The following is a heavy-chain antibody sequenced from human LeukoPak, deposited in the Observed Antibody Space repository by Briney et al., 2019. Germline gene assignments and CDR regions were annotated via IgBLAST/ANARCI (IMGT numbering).Heavy chain of an antibody. Sequence: GGSLRLSCAASGFTFSNYAMHWVRQAPDKGLEWVAVVSYDGSNKYYADSVKGRFTVSRDNSKNTLYLQMNSLRAEDTAMYYCAIGDSLGELSSSFEYWGQGTLVTVSS. V-gene: IGHV3-30*04. CDR3: AIGDSLGELSSSFEY. J-gene: IGHJ4*02. CDR2: VSYDGSNK. CDR1: GFTFSNYA. D-gene: IGHD3-16*02.